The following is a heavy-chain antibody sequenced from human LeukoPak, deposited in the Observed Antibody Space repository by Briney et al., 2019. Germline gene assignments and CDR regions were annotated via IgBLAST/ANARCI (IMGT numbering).Heavy chain of an antibody. CDR2: INHSGST. D-gene: IGHD3-16*02. V-gene: IGHV4-34*01. J-gene: IGHJ4*02. CDR1: GGSFSGYY. Sequence: SETLSLTCAVYGGSFSGYYWSWIRQPPGKGLEWIGEINHSGSTNYNPSLKSRATISVDTSKNQFSLQLSSLTAADTSVYYCARGRVYDYIWGSYRSLDYGGQGTLVTVSA. CDR3: ARGRVYDYIWGSYRSLDY.